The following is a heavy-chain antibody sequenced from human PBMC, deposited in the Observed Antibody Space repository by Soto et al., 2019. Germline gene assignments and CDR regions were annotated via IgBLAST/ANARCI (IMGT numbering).Heavy chain of an antibody. Sequence: PSETLSLTCTVSGGYIRSSTYYWGWIRQAPGKGLEWIASIYYSGRTHNNPSLKSRVTMSVDTSKNRFSLKLNSVTAADTAVYYCARHVSHSSSWYLGSWGQGTLVTVSS. V-gene: IGHV4-39*01. CDR3: ARHVSHSSSWYLGS. CDR1: GGYIRSSTYY. D-gene: IGHD6-13*01. CDR2: IYYSGRT. J-gene: IGHJ5*02.